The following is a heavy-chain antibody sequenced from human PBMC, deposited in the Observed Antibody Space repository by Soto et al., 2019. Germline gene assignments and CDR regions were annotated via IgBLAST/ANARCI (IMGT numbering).Heavy chain of an antibody. CDR2: ISSSSSYT. Sequence: GGSLRLSCAASGFTFSDYYMSWIRQAPGKGLEWVSYISSSSSYTNYADSVKGRFTISRDNAKNSLYLQMNSLRAEETAVYYCARDRGYCSSTSCPSGLRLPYYYGMDVWGQGTTVTVSS. CDR3: ARDRGYCSSTSCPSGLRLPYYYGMDV. J-gene: IGHJ6*02. CDR1: GFTFSDYY. D-gene: IGHD2-2*01. V-gene: IGHV3-11*06.